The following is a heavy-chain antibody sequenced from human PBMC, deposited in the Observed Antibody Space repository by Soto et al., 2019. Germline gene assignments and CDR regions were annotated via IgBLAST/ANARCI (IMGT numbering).Heavy chain of an antibody. V-gene: IGHV3-73*02. CDR3: TRRENNNPRCAFDI. D-gene: IGHD4-17*01. CDR1: GFTFSGSA. CDR2: IRSKANSYAT. Sequence: EVQLVESGGGLVQPGGSLKLSCAASGFTFSGSAMHWVRQASGKGLEWVGRIRSKANSYATAYAASVKGRFTISRDDSKNTAYLQMNSLKTEDTAVYYCTRRENNNPRCAFDIWGQGTMVTVSS. J-gene: IGHJ3*02.